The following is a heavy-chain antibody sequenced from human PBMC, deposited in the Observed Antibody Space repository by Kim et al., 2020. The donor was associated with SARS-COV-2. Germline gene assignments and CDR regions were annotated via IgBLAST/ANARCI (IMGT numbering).Heavy chain of an antibody. Sequence: SETLSPTCTVSGGSISSGGYYWSWIRQHPGKGLEWIGYIYYSGSTYYNPSLKSRVTISVDTSKNQFSLKLSSVTAADTAVYYCARARITMIVVDAFDIWGQGTMVTVSS. J-gene: IGHJ3*02. CDR2: IYYSGST. CDR1: GGSISSGGYY. CDR3: ARARITMIVVDAFDI. V-gene: IGHV4-31*03. D-gene: IGHD3-22*01.